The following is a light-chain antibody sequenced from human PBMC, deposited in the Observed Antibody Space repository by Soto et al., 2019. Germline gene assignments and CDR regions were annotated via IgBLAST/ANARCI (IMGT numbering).Light chain of an antibody. CDR2: DAS. Sequence: EIVLTQSPATLSLSPGERATLSCRASQSVSSYLAWYQQKPGQAPRLLINDASNRATGIPARFSGSGSGTDFTLTISNLEPEDFAVYYCQQRSNWWTFGQWTKLEIK. CDR3: QQRSNWWT. CDR1: QSVSSY. J-gene: IGKJ1*01. V-gene: IGKV3-11*01.